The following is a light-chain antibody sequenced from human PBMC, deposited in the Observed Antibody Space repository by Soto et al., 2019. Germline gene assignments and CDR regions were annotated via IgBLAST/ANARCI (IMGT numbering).Light chain of an antibody. CDR3: ATSDDSMSGWV. V-gene: IGLV1-47*02. CDR1: KSNVGVNY. CDR2: SKD. Sequence: QSVVSQPPSASGTPGQRVTISCSGSKSNVGVNYVYWCYQLPGTTPHLLVYSKDERPSAVPDRFSGSKTGTTASLPISGRRSDDEEDYYCATSDDSMSGWVFGGGTKLTVL. J-gene: IGLJ3*02.